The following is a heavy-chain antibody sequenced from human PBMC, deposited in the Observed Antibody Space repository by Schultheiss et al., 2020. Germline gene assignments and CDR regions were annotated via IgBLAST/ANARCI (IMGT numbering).Heavy chain of an antibody. D-gene: IGHD3-10*01. V-gene: IGHV1-8*01. CDR1: GYTFTSYD. J-gene: IGHJ6*03. Sequence: ASVKVSCKASGYTFTSYDINWVRQATGQGLEWMCWLNPSSVNTGYAPKFQDRVTMTRNTSTSTLYMELSSLRSEDTGVYYCARLGFLGSPYYSGSNYYFYCMDVWGKGTTVTVSS. CDR2: LNPSSVNT. CDR3: ARLGFLGSPYYSGSNYYFYCMDV.